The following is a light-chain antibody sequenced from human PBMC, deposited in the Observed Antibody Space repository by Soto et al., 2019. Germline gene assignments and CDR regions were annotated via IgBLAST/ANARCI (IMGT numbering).Light chain of an antibody. Sequence: EIVLTQSPATLSLSPGERATLSCRASQSISSYLAWYQQKPDQAPRLLIYDASNRATGIPARFRGSGSGTAFTLTISSLEPEDFAVYYCHQRSTWPFTFGPGTKVDIK. V-gene: IGKV3-11*01. J-gene: IGKJ3*01. CDR3: HQRSTWPFT. CDR1: QSISSY. CDR2: DAS.